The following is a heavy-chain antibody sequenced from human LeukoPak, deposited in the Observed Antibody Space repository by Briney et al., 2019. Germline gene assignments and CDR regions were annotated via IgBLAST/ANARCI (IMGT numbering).Heavy chain of an antibody. V-gene: IGHV4-59*04. CDR1: GASMSSNY. J-gene: IGHJ4*02. D-gene: IGHD4-17*01. Sequence: PSETLSLTCNVSGASMSSNYWSWIRQPPGKGLEWIGSISYSGSTYYIPSLKSRVTMSVDTSKNQFSLKLSSVTAADTALYYCARHWRSYGDFCYFDYWGQGTLVTVSS. CDR2: ISYSGST. CDR3: ARHWRSYGDFCYFDY.